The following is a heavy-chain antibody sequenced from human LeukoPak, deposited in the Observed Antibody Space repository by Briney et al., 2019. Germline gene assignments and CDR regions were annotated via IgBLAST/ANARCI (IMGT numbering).Heavy chain of an antibody. CDR3: AKVAQLWFGESVHFDY. CDR2: IKQDGSEK. CDR1: GFTFSSYW. Sequence: PGGSLRLSCAASGFTFSSYWMSWVRQAPGKGLEWVANIKQDGSEKYYVDSVKGRFTISRDNAKNSLYLQMNSLRAEDTAVYYCAKVAQLWFGESVHFDYWGQGTLVTVSS. D-gene: IGHD3-10*01. J-gene: IGHJ4*02. V-gene: IGHV3-7*01.